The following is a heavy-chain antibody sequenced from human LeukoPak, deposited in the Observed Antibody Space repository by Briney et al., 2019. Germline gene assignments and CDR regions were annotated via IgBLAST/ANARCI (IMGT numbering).Heavy chain of an antibody. Sequence: GGSLRLSCAASGFTFSSYAMSWVRQAPGKGLEWVSAINGSGGSTYYADSVKGRFPISRDNSKNTLYLQMNSLRAEDTAVYYCAKRPVLRYFDWLSPLDYWGQGALVTVSS. J-gene: IGHJ4*02. V-gene: IGHV3-23*01. CDR3: AKRPVLRYFDWLSPLDY. CDR2: INGSGGST. CDR1: GFTFSSYA. D-gene: IGHD3-9*01.